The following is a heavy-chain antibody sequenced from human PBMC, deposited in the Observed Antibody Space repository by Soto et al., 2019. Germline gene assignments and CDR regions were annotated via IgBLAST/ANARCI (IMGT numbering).Heavy chain of an antibody. CDR2: IIPILGIA. Sequence: QVQLVQSGAEVKKPGSSVKVSCKASGGTFSSYTISWVRQAPGQGLEWMGRIIPILGIANYAQKFQGRVTITADKSTSTAYMALSSLRSEDTAVYYCARGQPVNTNPNIPYYYHYHMDVWGKGTTVTVSS. J-gene: IGHJ6*03. D-gene: IGHD4-17*01. V-gene: IGHV1-69*02. CDR1: GGTFSSYT. CDR3: ARGQPVNTNPNIPYYYHYHMDV.